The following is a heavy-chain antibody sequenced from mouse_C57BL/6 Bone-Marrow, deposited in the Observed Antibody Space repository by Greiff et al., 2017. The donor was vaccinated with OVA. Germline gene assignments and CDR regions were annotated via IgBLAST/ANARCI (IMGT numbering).Heavy chain of an antibody. D-gene: IGHD1-1*01. J-gene: IGHJ3*01. CDR2: INPNNGGT. Sequence: VQLQQSGPELVKPGASVKISCKASGYTFTDYYMNWVKQSHGKSLEWIGDINPNNGGTSYNQKFKGKATLTVDKSSSTAYMELRSLTSEVSAVDYCARDHYGSSFAYWGQGTLVTVSA. CDR1: GYTFTDYY. V-gene: IGHV1-26*01. CDR3: ARDHYGSSFAY.